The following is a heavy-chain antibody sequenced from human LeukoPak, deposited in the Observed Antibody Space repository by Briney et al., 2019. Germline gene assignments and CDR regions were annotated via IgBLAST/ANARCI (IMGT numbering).Heavy chain of an antibody. V-gene: IGHV3-30*04. Sequence: GGSLRLSCAASGFTFSSYAMHWVRQAPGKGLEWVAVISYDGSNKYYADSVKGRFTISRDNSKSTLYLQMNSLRAEDTAVYYCARLRMTTDDYYYYGMDVWGQGTTVTVSS. J-gene: IGHJ6*02. D-gene: IGHD4-17*01. CDR1: GFTFSSYA. CDR3: ARLRMTTDDYYYYGMDV. CDR2: ISYDGSNK.